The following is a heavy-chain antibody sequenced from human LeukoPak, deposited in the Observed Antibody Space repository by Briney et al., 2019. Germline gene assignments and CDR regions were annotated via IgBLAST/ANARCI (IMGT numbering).Heavy chain of an antibody. J-gene: IGHJ5*02. Sequence: SETLSLTCTVSGGSITSYYWSWIRQPPGKGLEWIGYIHHSGSTNHNPSLRSRVTISVDTSKNQFSLKLSSVTAADTAVYYCARAYLHYGSGSYVWFDPWGQGTLVTVSS. D-gene: IGHD3-10*01. CDR2: IHHSGST. CDR3: ARAYLHYGSGSYVWFDP. V-gene: IGHV4-59*01. CDR1: GGSITSYY.